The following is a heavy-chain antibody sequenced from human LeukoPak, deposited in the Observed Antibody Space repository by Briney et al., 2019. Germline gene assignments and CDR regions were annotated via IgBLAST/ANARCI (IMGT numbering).Heavy chain of an antibody. Sequence: GGSLRLSCAASGFTFSSYGMHWVRQAPGKGLEWVAVIWYDGSYKYYADSVKGRFTICRDNSKNTLYLQMHSLGAEDTAVYYCARDRSSGWYGAEYWGQGTLVTVSS. J-gene: IGHJ4*02. CDR2: IWYDGSYK. V-gene: IGHV3-33*01. CDR1: GFTFSSYG. CDR3: ARDRSSGWYGAEY. D-gene: IGHD6-19*01.